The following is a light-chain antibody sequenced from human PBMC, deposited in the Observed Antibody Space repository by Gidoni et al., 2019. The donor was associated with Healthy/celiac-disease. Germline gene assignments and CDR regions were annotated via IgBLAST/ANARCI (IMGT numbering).Light chain of an antibody. CDR2: DVS. Sequence: QSPLPQPASVSGSPGQPIPTSCTGTSSDVGGYNYVSWYQQHPGKAPKLMIYDVSNRPSGVSNRFSGSKSGNTASLTISGLQAEDEADYYCSSYTSSSTLVFGGGTKLTVL. V-gene: IGLV2-14*01. CDR1: SSDVGGYNY. J-gene: IGLJ2*01. CDR3: SSYTSSSTLV.